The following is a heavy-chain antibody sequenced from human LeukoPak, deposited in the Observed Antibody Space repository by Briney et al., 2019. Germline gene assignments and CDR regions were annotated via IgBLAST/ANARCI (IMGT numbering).Heavy chain of an antibody. D-gene: IGHD3-22*01. CDR2: VDPEDGET. CDR1: GYTLTELS. V-gene: IGHV1-24*01. Sequence: ASVKVSCKVSGYTLTELSMHWVRQAPGKGLGGMGGVDPEDGETIYAQQFQGTVTMTEDTSTDTAYMELSSLGPEDTAVDYCAAALADYYHSSGYHYFDFWGQGTLLPLST. CDR3: AAALADYYHSSGYHYFDF. J-gene: IGHJ4*02.